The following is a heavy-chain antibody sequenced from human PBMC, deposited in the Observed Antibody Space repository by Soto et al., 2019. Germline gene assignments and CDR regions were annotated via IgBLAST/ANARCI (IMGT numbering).Heavy chain of an antibody. CDR1: GGTFRRYS. CDR3: ARPDEVIYHSNHHYYDALDI. V-gene: IGHV1-69*01. D-gene: IGHD2-21*01. J-gene: IGHJ6*02. Sequence: QVQLVQSGAEVKKPGSSVKVSCKASGGTFRRYSISWVRQAPGQGLEWMGGIVPIFGTTNYAQKFQGRVTITAEESTSTSYVELRSLRSEDTAVYYCARPDEVIYHSNHHYYDALDIWGQGTTVTVTS. CDR2: IVPIFGTT.